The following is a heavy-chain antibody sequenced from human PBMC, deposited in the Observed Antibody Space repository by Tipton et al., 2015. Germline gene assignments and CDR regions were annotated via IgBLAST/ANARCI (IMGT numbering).Heavy chain of an antibody. Sequence: VKPSETLSLTCTVSGGSVSSGSYYWSWIRQPPGKGLEWIGYISFSDTTHYNPSLKSRITISLNTSKNQFSLKMSSVTAADTAVYYCARDLEHGMDVWGQGTTVTVSS. D-gene: IGHD5-24*01. CDR1: GGSVSSGSYY. CDR3: ARDLEHGMDV. V-gene: IGHV4-61*01. CDR2: ISFSDTT. J-gene: IGHJ6*02.